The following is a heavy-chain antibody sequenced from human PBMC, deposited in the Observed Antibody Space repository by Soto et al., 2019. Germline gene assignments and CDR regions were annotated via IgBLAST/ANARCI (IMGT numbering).Heavy chain of an antibody. V-gene: IGHV3-66*04. CDR3: ARHGYSYGGGYFDY. CDR2: IYSGGSA. J-gene: IGHJ4*02. D-gene: IGHD5-18*01. Sequence: EVQLVESGGGLVQPGGSLRLSCAASGFTVSSNYMSWVRQARGKGLEWVSVIYSGGSAYYADSVKGRFTISRDNSKNTLYLQMNSLRAEDTAVYYCARHGYSYGGGYFDYWGQGTLVTVSS. CDR1: GFTVSSNY.